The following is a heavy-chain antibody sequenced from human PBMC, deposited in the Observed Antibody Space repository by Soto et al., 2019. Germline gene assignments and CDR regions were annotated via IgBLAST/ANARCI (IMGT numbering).Heavy chain of an antibody. V-gene: IGHV6-1*01. Sequence: SQTLSLTCVISGDSLSSNSAAWNWIRQSPSRGLEWLGRAYYRSKWYKDYTVSVRGRATIDPDTSQNQFSLQLNSVTPDDTAVYYCARDRSGRDFWSGYYILMADVWGKGTTVTVSS. CDR1: GDSLSSNSAA. CDR3: ARDRSGRDFWSGYYILMADV. CDR2: AYYRSKWYK. D-gene: IGHD3-3*01. J-gene: IGHJ6*04.